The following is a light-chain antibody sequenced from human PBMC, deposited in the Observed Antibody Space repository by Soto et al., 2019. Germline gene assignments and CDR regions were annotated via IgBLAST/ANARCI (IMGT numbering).Light chain of an antibody. CDR2: AAS. J-gene: IGKJ5*01. CDR3: QQSYSAPIT. V-gene: IGKV1-39*01. CDR1: QRISSY. Sequence: DIQMTQSPSTLSGSVGARVTITCRASQRISSYLNWFQQKPGKAPNLLIYAASSLQSGVPSRFSGSGSGTDFTLTISSLQPEDFATYYCQQSYSAPITLGQGTRLEIK.